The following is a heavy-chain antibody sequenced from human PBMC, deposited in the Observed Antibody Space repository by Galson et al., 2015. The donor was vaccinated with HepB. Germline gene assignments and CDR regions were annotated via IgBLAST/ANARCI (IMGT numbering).Heavy chain of an antibody. CDR3: ARDRIVVVPAATASPFDP. J-gene: IGHJ5*02. CDR1: GYTFTGYY. D-gene: IGHD2-2*01. V-gene: IGHV1-2*02. Sequence: SVKVSCKASGYTFTGYYMHWVRQAPGQGLEWMGWINPNSGGTNYAQKFQGRATMTRDTSISTAYMELSRLRSDDTAVYYCARDRIVVVPAATASPFDPWGQGTLVTVSS. CDR2: INPNSGGT.